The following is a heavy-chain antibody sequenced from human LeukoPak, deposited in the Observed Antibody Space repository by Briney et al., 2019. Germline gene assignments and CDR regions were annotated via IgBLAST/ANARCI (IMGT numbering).Heavy chain of an antibody. CDR2: IYYSGST. D-gene: IGHD1-7*01. CDR3: AREAITGTTKYYYYGMDV. Sequence: SETLSLTCTVSGGSISSYYWGWIRQPPGKGLQWIGYIYYSGSTNYNPSLKSRVTISVDTSKNQFSLKLSSVTAADTAVYYCAREAITGTTKYYYYGMDVWGQGTTVTVSS. J-gene: IGHJ6*02. V-gene: IGHV4-59*01. CDR1: GGSISSYY.